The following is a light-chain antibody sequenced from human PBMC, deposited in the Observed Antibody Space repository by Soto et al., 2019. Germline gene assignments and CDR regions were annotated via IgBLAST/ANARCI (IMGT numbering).Light chain of an antibody. CDR1: QGISSY. V-gene: IGKV1-9*01. CDR2: AAS. Sequence: IQLTQSPSSLSASVVDRVTITCQASQGISSYLARYQQKPGKAPKLLIYAASTLQSGVPARFSGSGSGTDFTLTISSLQPEDFATYYCQQLNSYPLTFGQGTRLEIK. J-gene: IGKJ5*01. CDR3: QQLNSYPLT.